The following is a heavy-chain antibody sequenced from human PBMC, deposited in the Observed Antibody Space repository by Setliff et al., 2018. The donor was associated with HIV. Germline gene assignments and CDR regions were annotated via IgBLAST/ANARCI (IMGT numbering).Heavy chain of an antibody. CDR1: GASISSHY. J-gene: IGHJ6*02. CDR2: MYFSGNS. V-gene: IGHV4-59*11. D-gene: IGHD3-10*01. CDR3: ARVEAKVRGATYAMDV. Sequence: SETLSLTCTVSGASISSHYWSWIRQAPGKGLEWIGTMYFSGNSRNSPSLKGRVTISVDTSKNQLSLNLTSVTAADTAVYYCARVEAKVRGATYAMDVWGQGTTVTGSS.